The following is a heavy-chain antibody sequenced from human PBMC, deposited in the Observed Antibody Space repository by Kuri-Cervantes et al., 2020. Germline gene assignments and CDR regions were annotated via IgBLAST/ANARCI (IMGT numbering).Heavy chain of an antibody. CDR1: GGSISSGGYY. CDR3: ARRGIAVAVAFDI. Sequence: LRLSCTVSGGSISSGGYYWSWIRQHPGKGLEWIGYIYYSGSTNYNPSLKSRVTISVDTSKNQFSLKLSSVTAADTAVYYCARRGIAVAVAFDIWGQGTMVTVSS. J-gene: IGHJ3*02. D-gene: IGHD6-19*01. V-gene: IGHV4-31*03. CDR2: IYYSGST.